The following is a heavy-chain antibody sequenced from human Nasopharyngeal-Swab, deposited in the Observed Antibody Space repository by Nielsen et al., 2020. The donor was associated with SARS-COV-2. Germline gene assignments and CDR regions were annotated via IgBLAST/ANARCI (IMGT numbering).Heavy chain of an antibody. Sequence: SETLSLTCTVSGGSISSSSHYWGWIRQPPGKGLEWIGSIYSSGGTYYNPSLKSRVTISVDTSESQFSLRLSSVTAADTAVYYCARHAPNGHYFDAFDMWGQGTLVTVSS. V-gene: IGHV4-39*01. CDR3: ARHAPNGHYFDAFDM. D-gene: IGHD2-8*01. CDR2: IYSSGGT. CDR1: GGSISSSSHY. J-gene: IGHJ3*02.